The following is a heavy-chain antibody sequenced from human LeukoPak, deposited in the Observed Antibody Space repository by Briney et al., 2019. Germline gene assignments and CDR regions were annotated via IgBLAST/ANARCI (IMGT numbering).Heavy chain of an antibody. D-gene: IGHD2-15*01. CDR3: PRGDSVVGWGN. V-gene: IGHV4-34*01. CDR2: INHRGRT. CDR1: GGSFSGYY. Sequence: SETLSLTCAVYGGSFSGYYWSWIRQPPGKGLEWIGEINHRGRTKYNPSLKSRVTISVDTSKNQFSLKLSSVSAADTAVYYCPRGDSVVGWGNWGQETRVTVSS. J-gene: IGHJ4*02.